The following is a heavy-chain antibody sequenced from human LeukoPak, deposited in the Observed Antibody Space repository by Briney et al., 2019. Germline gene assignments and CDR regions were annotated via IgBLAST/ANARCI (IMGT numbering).Heavy chain of an antibody. CDR1: GGSISSYY. Sequence: KPSETLSLTCTVSGGSISSYYWSWIRQPAGNGLEWIGRIYTSGSTNYNPSLKSRVTMSVDTSKNQFSLKLSSVTAADTAVYYCARGPNHYVSSGYTGYWGQSTLVTVSS. CDR3: ARGPNHYVSSGYTGY. CDR2: IYTSGST. V-gene: IGHV4-4*07. J-gene: IGHJ1*01. D-gene: IGHD3-22*01.